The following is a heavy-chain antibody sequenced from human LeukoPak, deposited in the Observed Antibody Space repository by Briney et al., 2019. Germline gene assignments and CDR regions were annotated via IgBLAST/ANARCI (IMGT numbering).Heavy chain of an antibody. CDR1: GYSFTSYW. V-gene: IGHV5-51*01. Sequence: GESLKISCKGSGYSFTSYWIGWVRQMPGKGLEWMGIIYPGDSDTRYSPSFQGQVTISADKSISTAYLQWSSLKASDTAMYYCARSSGYDILVHNNWFDPWGQGTLVTVSS. CDR2: IYPGDSDT. CDR3: ARSSGYDILVHNNWFDP. J-gene: IGHJ5*02. D-gene: IGHD5-12*01.